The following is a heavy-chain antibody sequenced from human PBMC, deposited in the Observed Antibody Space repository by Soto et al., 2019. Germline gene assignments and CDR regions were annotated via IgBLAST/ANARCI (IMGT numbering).Heavy chain of an antibody. Sequence: QVHLVQSGAEVKKPGASVKVSCQASGYAFTTYGITWVRPAPGQGLEWMGWISAHNGNTNYAHKLKGRVTVTRDTCTSTAYMELMSLRSDDTAVYYCARGRYGDYWGQGALVTVSS. CDR1: GYAFTTYG. J-gene: IGHJ4*02. D-gene: IGHD1-1*01. CDR2: ISAHNGNT. CDR3: ARGRYGDY. V-gene: IGHV1-18*01.